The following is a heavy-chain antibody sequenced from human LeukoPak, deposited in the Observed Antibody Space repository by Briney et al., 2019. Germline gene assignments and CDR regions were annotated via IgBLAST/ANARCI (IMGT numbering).Heavy chain of an antibody. Sequence: SETLSLTCTVSGYSISSGYYWGWIRQPPGKGLEWIGSISHTGSTYYNPSLKSRVTISVDTSKNQFSLKLSSVTAADTAVYYCARPGDSSGYYSGGGLDYWGQGTLVTVSS. J-gene: IGHJ4*02. CDR1: GYSISSGYY. V-gene: IGHV4-38-2*02. D-gene: IGHD3-22*01. CDR2: ISHTGST. CDR3: ARPGDSSGYYSGGGLDY.